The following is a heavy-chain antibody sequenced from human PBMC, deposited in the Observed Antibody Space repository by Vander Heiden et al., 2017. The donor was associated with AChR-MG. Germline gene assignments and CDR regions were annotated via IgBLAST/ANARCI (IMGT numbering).Heavy chain of an antibody. Sequence: EVQLVESGGGLVKPGGSLRLTCAASGFPFSSDSMNWVRQAPGKGLEWVSSISSSSSYIYYADSVKGRFTISRDNAKNSLYLQMNSLRAEDTAVYYCARGAIFGGAFDIWGQGTMVTVSS. V-gene: IGHV3-21*01. J-gene: IGHJ3*02. D-gene: IGHD3-3*01. CDR1: GFPFSSDS. CDR3: ARGAIFGGAFDI. CDR2: ISSSSSYI.